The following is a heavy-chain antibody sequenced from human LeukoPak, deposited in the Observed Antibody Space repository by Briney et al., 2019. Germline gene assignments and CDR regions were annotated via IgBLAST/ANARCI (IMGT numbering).Heavy chain of an antibody. V-gene: IGHV4-61*02. Sequence: SETLSLTCTVSGGSISSGSYYWRWLRQPAGTGLEWLGRIYTSGSTNYNPSLKSRVTISGDTSKNQFSLKLSSVTAADTAVYYCARGIGGWSDYYYYMDVWGKGTTVTISS. CDR3: ARGIGGWSDYYYYMDV. CDR2: IYTSGST. CDR1: GGSISSGSYY. D-gene: IGHD3-16*01. J-gene: IGHJ6*03.